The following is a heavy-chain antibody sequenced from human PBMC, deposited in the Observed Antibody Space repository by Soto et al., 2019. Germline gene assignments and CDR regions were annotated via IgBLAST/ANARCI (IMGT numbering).Heavy chain of an antibody. J-gene: IGHJ6*02. CDR3: ARGAVLLPATNYYYTIDV. D-gene: IGHD2-2*01. CDR1: GYTFTSYG. CDR2: ISAYNGNT. Sequence: QVQLVQAGAEVKKPGASVKVSCKASGYTFTSYGISWVRQAPGQGLEWMGWISAYNGNTNYAQKLQGRVTMTTDTSTSTAYMALRSLRSDDTAVYYCARGAVLLPATNYYYTIDVWGQGTTVTVTS. V-gene: IGHV1-18*01.